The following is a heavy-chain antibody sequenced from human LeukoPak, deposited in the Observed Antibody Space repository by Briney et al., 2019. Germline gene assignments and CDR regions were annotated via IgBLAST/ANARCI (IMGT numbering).Heavy chain of an antibody. V-gene: IGHV4-39*07. Sequence: SETLSLTCTGSGGSISSSSYYWGSIRQPPGKGLEWIGSVYHSGSTYYNPSLKSRVTISVDTSKNQFSLKLSSVTAADTAVYYCASERYYYDSSGYSLEPYYFDYWGQGTLVTVSS. CDR2: VYHSGST. D-gene: IGHD3-22*01. J-gene: IGHJ4*02. CDR3: ASERYYYDSSGYSLEPYYFDY. CDR1: GGSISSSSYY.